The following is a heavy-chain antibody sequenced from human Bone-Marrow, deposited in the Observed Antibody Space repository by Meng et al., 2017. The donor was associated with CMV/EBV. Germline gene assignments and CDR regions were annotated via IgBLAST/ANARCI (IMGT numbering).Heavy chain of an antibody. CDR3: ARGVLVVPAAIGWIDP. CDR1: GYTFTSYG. J-gene: IGHJ5*02. D-gene: IGHD2-2*01. CDR2: ISAYYGKT. Sequence: ASVKVSCKASGYTFTSYGISWVRQAPGQGLEWMGGISAYYGKTNYAQKLQGRVTMTTDTSTSTAYMELRSLRSDDTAVYYCARGVLVVPAAIGWIDPWGQGTLVTVSS. V-gene: IGHV1-18*01.